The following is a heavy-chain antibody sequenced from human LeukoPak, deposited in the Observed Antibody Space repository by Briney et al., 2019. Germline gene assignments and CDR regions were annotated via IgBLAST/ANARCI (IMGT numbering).Heavy chain of an antibody. Sequence: SGGSLRLSCAASGFTFSSYAMSWVRQAPGKGPEWVSSISANVDTTFYADSVKGRFTISRDKSKNTLFLQMNSLRAEDTAVYYCVKGSINRFDFWGQGALVTVSS. CDR1: GFTFSSYA. D-gene: IGHD2-21*01. V-gene: IGHV3-23*01. CDR3: VKGSINRFDF. CDR2: ISANVDTT. J-gene: IGHJ4*02.